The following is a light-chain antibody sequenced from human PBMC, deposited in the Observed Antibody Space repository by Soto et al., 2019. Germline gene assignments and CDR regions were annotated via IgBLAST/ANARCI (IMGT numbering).Light chain of an antibody. CDR3: QQYDNWPPWT. CDR2: AAS. CDR1: ESVSNN. Sequence: EIVMTQSPATLSVSPGERATLSCRATESVSNNLAWYQQKPGQAPRLLIYAASTRATGIPARFSGSGSGTEFTLTISSLQPEDVAVYYCQQYDNWPPWTFGQGTKVEVK. V-gene: IGKV3-15*01. J-gene: IGKJ1*01.